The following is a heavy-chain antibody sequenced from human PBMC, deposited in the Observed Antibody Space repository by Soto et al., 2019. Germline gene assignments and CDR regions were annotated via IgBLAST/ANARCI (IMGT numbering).Heavy chain of an antibody. CDR1: GGSISGYY. Sequence: SETLSLTCTVSGGSISGYYWSWIRQPPGKGLQWIGYTSYRGSTSYNPSLKSRVTISVDTSNNYFSLKLTSVTAADTAVYYCAREREGGDFWSGYPRWFDPWGQGTLVTVS. CDR3: AREREGGDFWSGYPRWFDP. V-gene: IGHV4-59*01. CDR2: TSYRGST. J-gene: IGHJ5*02. D-gene: IGHD3-3*01.